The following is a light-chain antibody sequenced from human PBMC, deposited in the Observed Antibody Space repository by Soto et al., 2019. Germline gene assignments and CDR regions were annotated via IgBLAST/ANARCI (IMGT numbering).Light chain of an antibody. CDR3: QQYGISPWT. CDR1: QSVINSY. Sequence: EIVLTQSPGTLSLSPGERATLSCRASQSVINSYLAWYQHKPGQAPRLLIYGASSRATGIPDRFSGSGSGTDFTITISRLEPDDFAVYYCQQYGISPWTFGQGTKVEIK. CDR2: GAS. V-gene: IGKV3-20*01. J-gene: IGKJ1*01.